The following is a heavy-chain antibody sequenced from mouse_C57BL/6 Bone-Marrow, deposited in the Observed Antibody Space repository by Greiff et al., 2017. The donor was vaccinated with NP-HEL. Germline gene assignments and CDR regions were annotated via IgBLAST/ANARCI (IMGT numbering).Heavy chain of an antibody. CDR3: ARRGPWYFDV. Sequence: DVKLVESGGDLVKPGGSLKLSCAASGFTFSSYGMSWVRQTPDKRLEWVATISSGGSYTYYPDSVKGRFTISRDNAKNTLYLQMSSLESEDTAMXCCARRGPWYFDVWGTGTTVTVSS. J-gene: IGHJ1*03. V-gene: IGHV5-6*02. CDR1: GFTFSSYG. CDR2: ISSGGSYT. D-gene: IGHD3-3*01.